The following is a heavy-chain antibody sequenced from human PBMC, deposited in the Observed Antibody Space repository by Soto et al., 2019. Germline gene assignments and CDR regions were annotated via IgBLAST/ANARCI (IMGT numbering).Heavy chain of an antibody. CDR3: ARGIATGQLDP. V-gene: IGHV1-3*01. J-gene: IGHJ5*02. Sequence: ASVKVSCKASGYTFTRYTMNWVRQAPGQRLEWMGWINPDNGNTKSSQKFQDRVIIIRDTSASTAYMDLSSLRSEDTAVYYCARGIATGQLDPWGQGTLVTVSS. CDR1: GYTFTRYT. CDR2: INPDNGNT. D-gene: IGHD2-15*01.